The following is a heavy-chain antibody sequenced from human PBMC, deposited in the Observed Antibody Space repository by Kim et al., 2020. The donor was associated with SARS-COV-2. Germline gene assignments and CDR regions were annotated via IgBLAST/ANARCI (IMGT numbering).Heavy chain of an antibody. J-gene: IGHJ3*02. V-gene: IGHV3-30-3*01. CDR2: ISYDGSNK. CDR3: AREDVVVVKDAFDI. Sequence: GGSLRLSCAASGFTFSSYAMHWVRQAPGKGLEWVAVISYDGSNKYYADSVKGRFTISRDNSKNTLYLQMNSLRAEDTAVYYCAREDVVVVKDAFDIWGQGTMVTVSS. D-gene: IGHD2-15*01. CDR1: GFTFSSYA.